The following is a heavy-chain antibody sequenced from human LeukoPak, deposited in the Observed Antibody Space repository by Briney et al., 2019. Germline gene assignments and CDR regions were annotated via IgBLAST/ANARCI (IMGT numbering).Heavy chain of an antibody. CDR1: RFTFNSYA. V-gene: IGHV3-30*04. Sequence: GRPLRLSCAASRFTFNSYAMHRVRQAPGKGLEWVAFISYDGSNEYYADSVKGRFTISRDNSKNTLYLQMNSLRAEDTAVYYCASEFYGSGSYYEEFDYWGQGTLVTVSS. J-gene: IGHJ4*02. CDR3: ASEFYGSGSYYEEFDY. D-gene: IGHD3-10*01. CDR2: ISYDGSNE.